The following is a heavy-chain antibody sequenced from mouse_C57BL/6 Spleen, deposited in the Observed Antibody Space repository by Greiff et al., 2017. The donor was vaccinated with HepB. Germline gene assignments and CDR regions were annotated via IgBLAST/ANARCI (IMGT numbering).Heavy chain of an antibody. Sequence: DVKLQESGPGLVKPSQSLSLTCSVPGYSITSGYYWNWIRQFPGNTLEWMGYISYDGSNNYNPSLKNRISITRDTSKNQFFLKLNSVTTEDTATYYCARADYGSSYYFDYWGQGTTLTVSS. CDR1: GYSITSGYY. J-gene: IGHJ2*01. V-gene: IGHV3-6*01. CDR2: ISYDGSN. D-gene: IGHD1-1*01. CDR3: ARADYGSSYYFDY.